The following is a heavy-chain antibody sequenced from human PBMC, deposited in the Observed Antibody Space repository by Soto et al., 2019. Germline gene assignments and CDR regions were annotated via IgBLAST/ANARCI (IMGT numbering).Heavy chain of an antibody. CDR2: ISAYNGNT. CDR3: ARAYSGSYYLPPKLYDY. CDR1: GYTFTSYG. D-gene: IGHD1-26*01. Sequence: ASVKVSCKASGYTFTSYGISWVRQAPGQGLEWMGWISAYNGNTNYAQKLQGRVTMTTDTSTSTAYMELRSLRSDDTAVYYCARAYSGSYYLPPKLYDYWGQGTLVTVSS. V-gene: IGHV1-18*01. J-gene: IGHJ4*02.